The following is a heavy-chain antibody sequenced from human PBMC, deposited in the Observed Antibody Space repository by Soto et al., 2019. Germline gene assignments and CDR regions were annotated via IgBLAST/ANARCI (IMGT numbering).Heavy chain of an antibody. CDR3: ARISRYCSGGDCHA. D-gene: IGHD2-15*01. CDR1: VVSLNSYD. CDR2: ISYDGSNT. V-gene: IGHV3-30*03. J-gene: IGHJ5*02. Sequence: PGWSLRLACASSVVSLNSYDMHWVRQAPGKGPEWVAIISYDGSNTYYSDSVRGRFTISRDNSKDTLYLQMHSLRSEDTAIYYCARISRYCSGGDCHAWGQGTQVTVSS.